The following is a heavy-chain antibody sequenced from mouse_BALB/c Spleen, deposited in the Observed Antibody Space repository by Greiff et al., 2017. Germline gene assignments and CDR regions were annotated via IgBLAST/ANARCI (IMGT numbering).Heavy chain of an antibody. CDR3: TRSADGYFLAY. Sequence: QVQLQQSGAELVRPGASVTLSCKASGYTFTDYEMDWVKQTPVHGLEWIGAIDPETGGTAYNQKFKGKATLTADKSSSTAYMELRSLTSEDSAVYYCTRSADGYFLAYWGQGTLVTVSA. CDR2: IDPETGGT. J-gene: IGHJ3*01. CDR1: GYTFTDYE. V-gene: IGHV1-15*01. D-gene: IGHD2-3*01.